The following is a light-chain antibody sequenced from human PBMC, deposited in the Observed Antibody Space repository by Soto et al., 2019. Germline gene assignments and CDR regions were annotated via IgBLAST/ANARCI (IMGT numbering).Light chain of an antibody. CDR1: SSDVGSYNL. CDR3: CSYAGSGTYV. Sequence: QSVLTQPASVSGSPGQSITISCTGSSSDVGSYNLVSWYQQHPGKAPKVMIYEGNKRPSGVSSRFSGSKSGNTASLTISGLQAEDEADYYCCSYAGSGTYVFGTGTKVTVL. CDR2: EGN. J-gene: IGLJ1*01. V-gene: IGLV2-23*01.